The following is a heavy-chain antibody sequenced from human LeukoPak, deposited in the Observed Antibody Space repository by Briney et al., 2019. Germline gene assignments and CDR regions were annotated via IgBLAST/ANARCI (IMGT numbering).Heavy chain of an antibody. V-gene: IGHV1-2*02. CDR1: GYTFTGYY. Sequence: ASVKVSCKASGYTFTGYYMHWVRQAPGQGLEWMGWINANSGGTNYAQKFQGRVTITRDTSMSTAYMDLSRLRSDDTAVYYCAREVVVVVSGVPYGMDVWGQGTTATVSS. CDR3: AREVVVVVSGVPYGMDV. D-gene: IGHD2-15*01. J-gene: IGHJ6*02. CDR2: INANSGGT.